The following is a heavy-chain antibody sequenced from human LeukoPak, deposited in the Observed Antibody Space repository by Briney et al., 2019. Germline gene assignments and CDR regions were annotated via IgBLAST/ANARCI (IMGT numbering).Heavy chain of an antibody. J-gene: IGHJ3*02. V-gene: IGHV1-18*01. CDR1: GYTFTSYG. CDR2: ISAYNGNT. D-gene: IGHD3-22*01. CDR3: AIFREYYYDSSGYGFGAFDI. Sequence: ASVKVSCEASGYTFTSYGISWVRQAPGQGLEWMGWISAYNGNTNYAQKLQGRVTMTTDTSTSTAYMELRSLRSDDTAVYYCAIFREYYYDSSGYGFGAFDIWGQGTMVTVSS.